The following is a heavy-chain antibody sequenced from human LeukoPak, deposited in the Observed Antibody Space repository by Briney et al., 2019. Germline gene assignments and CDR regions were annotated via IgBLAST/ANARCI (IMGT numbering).Heavy chain of an antibody. CDR1: GFTFSSYA. D-gene: IGHD6-19*01. V-gene: IGHV3-64*01. Sequence: TGGSLRLSCAASGFTFSSYAMHWVRQAPGKGLEYVSAISSNGGSTYYANSVKGRFTISRDNSKNTLYLQMGSLRAEDMAVYYCARLRVQQWLVRHHYMDVWGKGTTVTVSS. CDR3: ARLRVQQWLVRHHYMDV. J-gene: IGHJ6*03. CDR2: ISSNGGST.